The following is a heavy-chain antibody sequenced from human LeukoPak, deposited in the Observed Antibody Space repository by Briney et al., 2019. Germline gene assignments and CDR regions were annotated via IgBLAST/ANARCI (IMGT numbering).Heavy chain of an antibody. V-gene: IGHV4-59*01. CDR2: IYYSGST. CDR1: GGSIRSYY. CDR3: ARDAPNWFDP. Sequence: SETLPLTCTVSGGSIRSYYWSWIRQPPGKGLEWIGYIYYSGSTNYNPSLKSRVTISEDTSKNQFSLKLSFVTAADTAVYYCARDAPNWFDPWGQGTLVTVSS. J-gene: IGHJ5*02.